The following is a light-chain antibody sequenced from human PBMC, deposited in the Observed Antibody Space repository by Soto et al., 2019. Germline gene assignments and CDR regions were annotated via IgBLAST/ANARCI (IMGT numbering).Light chain of an antibody. CDR2: DAS. J-gene: IGKJ4*01. CDR1: QSVSSY. V-gene: IGKV3-11*01. Sequence: EIVLTQSPATLSLSPGERATLSCRASQSVSSYLAWYQQKPGQAPRLLIYDASNRATGIPARFSGSGSGTDFTLTISSLEAEDFAIYYCQQRSHWPPVTFGGGTKVEIK. CDR3: QQRSHWPPVT.